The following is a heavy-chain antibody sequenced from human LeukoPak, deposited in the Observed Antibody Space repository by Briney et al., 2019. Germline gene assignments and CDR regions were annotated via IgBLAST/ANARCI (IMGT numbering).Heavy chain of an antibody. J-gene: IGHJ4*02. V-gene: IGHV1-2*02. CDR1: GYTFTGYY. Sequence: GASVKVSCKASGYTFTGYYMHWVRQAPGQGLEWMGWINPNSGGTNYAQKFQGRVTMTRDTSISTAYMELSRLRSDDTAVYYCARDYYDMSGYLLYWGQGTLVTVSS. CDR2: INPNSGGT. CDR3: ARDYYDMSGYLLY. D-gene: IGHD3-22*01.